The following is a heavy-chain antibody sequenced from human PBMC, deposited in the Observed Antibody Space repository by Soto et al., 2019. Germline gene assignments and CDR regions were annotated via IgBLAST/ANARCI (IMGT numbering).Heavy chain of an antibody. CDR1: GYTFTSYA. D-gene: IGHD2-15*01. J-gene: IGHJ4*02. Sequence: QVPLVQSGAEVKKPGASVKVSCKASGYTFTSYAMHWVRQAPGQRLEWMGWINAGNGNTKYSQKFQGRVTITRDTSASTAYMELSSLRSEDTAVYYCARDISDCSGGSCWGDYWGQGTLVTVSS. CDR2: INAGNGNT. V-gene: IGHV1-3*01. CDR3: ARDISDCSGGSCWGDY.